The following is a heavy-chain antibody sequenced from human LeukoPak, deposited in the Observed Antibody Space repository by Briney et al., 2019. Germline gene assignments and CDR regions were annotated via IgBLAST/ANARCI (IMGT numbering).Heavy chain of an antibody. V-gene: IGHV4-59*01. CDR2: IYYSGGT. CDR1: GVSISTYY. Sequence: PSETLSLTCTVSGVSISTYYWSWIRQPPGKGLEWIGYIYYSGGTTYNPSLKRRVTISVNTSTNQLSLKLSTVLAADTPVYYYSGRNYYDSSGYFSNMDVWGKGTTVTVSS. CDR3: SGRNYYDSSGYFSNMDV. J-gene: IGHJ6*03. D-gene: IGHD3-22*01.